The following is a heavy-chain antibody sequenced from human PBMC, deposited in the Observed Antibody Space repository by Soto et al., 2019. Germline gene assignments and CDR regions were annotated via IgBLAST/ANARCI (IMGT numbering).Heavy chain of an antibody. CDR3: AHTDRITMVLGVIISRVFFDY. CDR2: IYWDDDK. Sequence: QITLKESGPTLVKPTQTLTLTCTFSGFSLSTSGVGVGWIRQPPGKALEWLALIYWDDDKRYSPSLKSRLTITKDTSKNQVVFTMPNMDPGDTATYYWAHTDRITMVLGVIISRVFFDYWGQGTLVTVSS. J-gene: IGHJ4*02. CDR1: GFSLSTSGVG. D-gene: IGHD3-10*01. V-gene: IGHV2-5*02.